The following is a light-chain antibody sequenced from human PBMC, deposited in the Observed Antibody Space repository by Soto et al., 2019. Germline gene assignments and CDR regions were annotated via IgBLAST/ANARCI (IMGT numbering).Light chain of an antibody. CDR3: QQYNDWPPYT. V-gene: IGKV3-15*01. J-gene: IGKJ2*01. CDR2: GAS. CDR1: QSVTTN. Sequence: ETVVTQSPATLSVSPGERATLSCRASQSVTTNLAWYQQKPGQAPRLLIYGASTRATGVPARFSGSGSGTEFTLTISSLQSEDFAVYYCQQYNDWPPYTFGPGTKVDIK.